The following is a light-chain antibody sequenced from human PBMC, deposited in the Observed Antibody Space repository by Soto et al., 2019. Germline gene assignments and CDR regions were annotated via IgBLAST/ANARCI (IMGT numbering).Light chain of an antibody. J-gene: IGKJ5*01. Sequence: EIVMTQSPATLSVSPGERATLACRASQSVSRNLAWYQQKPGQAPRLLIYDASTRATGTPARFSGSGSGTKFTLSISSLQSEHFAVYYCQQYNNWPITFGQGTRLEIK. CDR2: DAS. CDR3: QQYNNWPIT. CDR1: QSVSRN. V-gene: IGKV3D-15*01.